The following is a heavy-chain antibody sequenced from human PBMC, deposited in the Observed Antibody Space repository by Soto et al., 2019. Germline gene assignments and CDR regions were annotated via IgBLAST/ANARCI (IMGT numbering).Heavy chain of an antibody. D-gene: IGHD2-2*01. J-gene: IGHJ4*02. V-gene: IGHV3-53*01. Sequence: GGSLRLSCAASGFTVSSNYMSWVRQAPGKGLEWVSVIYSGGSTYYADSVKGRFTISRDNSKNTLYLQMNSLRAEDTAVYYCAKGRGYCSSTSCYVGSDYWGRGTLVTAPQ. CDR2: IYSGGST. CDR3: AKGRGYCSSTSCYVGSDY. CDR1: GFTVSSNY.